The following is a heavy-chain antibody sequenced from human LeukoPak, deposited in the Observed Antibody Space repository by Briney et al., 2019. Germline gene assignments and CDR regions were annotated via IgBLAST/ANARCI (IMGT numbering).Heavy chain of an antibody. CDR2: IIPIFGTA. CDR3: ASARIAAAGVTGDWFDP. J-gene: IGHJ5*02. Sequence: SVKVSCKASGGTFSSYAISWVRQAPGQGLEWMGGIIPIFGTANYAQKFQGRVTTTTDESTSTAYMELSSLRSEDTAVYYCASARIAAAGVTGDWFDPWGQGTLVTVSS. CDR1: GGTFSSYA. D-gene: IGHD6-13*01. V-gene: IGHV1-69*05.